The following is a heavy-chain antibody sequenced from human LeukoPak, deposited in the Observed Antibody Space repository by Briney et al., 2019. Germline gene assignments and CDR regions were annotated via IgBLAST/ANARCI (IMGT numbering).Heavy chain of an antibody. CDR3: AGDDMVRGVTRHFRH. D-gene: IGHD3-10*01. CDR1: GGSISSGSYY. J-gene: IGHJ1*01. CDR2: VYYIGST. Sequence: SQTLSLTCTVSGGSISSGSYYWSWIRQPAGKGLEWIGYVYYIGSTNYNPSLNSRVTISQDTSKNQFSLKLSSVTAADTAIYYCAGDDMVRGVTRHFRHWGQGTLVTVAS. V-gene: IGHV4-61*10.